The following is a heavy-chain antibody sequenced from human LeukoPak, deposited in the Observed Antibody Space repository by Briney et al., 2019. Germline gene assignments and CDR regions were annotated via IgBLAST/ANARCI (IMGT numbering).Heavy chain of an antibody. CDR3: SKAGDTNYYRHGDY. Sequence: PGGSLRLSCAASGFTFDDYAMHWVRQAPGKGLEWVSGISWNSGSIGYADSVKGRFTISRDNAKNSLYLQMNSLRAEDTALYYCSKAGDTNYYRHGDYWGQGTLVTVSS. D-gene: IGHD4-11*01. V-gene: IGHV3-9*01. CDR2: ISWNSGSI. CDR1: GFTFDDYA. J-gene: IGHJ4*02.